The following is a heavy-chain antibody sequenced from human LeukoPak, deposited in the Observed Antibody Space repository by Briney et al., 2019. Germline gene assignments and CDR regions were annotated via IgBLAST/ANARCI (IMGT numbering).Heavy chain of an antibody. CDR1: GFTFSSYG. CDR2: ISYDGSNK. Sequence: GRSLRLPCAASGFTFSSYGMHWVRQAPGKGLEWVAVISYDGSNKYYADSVKGRFTISRDNSKNTLYLQMNSLRAEDTAVYYCASQKGYRELVDAFDIWGQGTMVTVSS. V-gene: IGHV3-30*03. J-gene: IGHJ3*02. D-gene: IGHD1-26*01. CDR3: ASQKGYRELVDAFDI.